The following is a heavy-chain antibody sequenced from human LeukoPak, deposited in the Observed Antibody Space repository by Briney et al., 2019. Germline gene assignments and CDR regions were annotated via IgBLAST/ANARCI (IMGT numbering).Heavy chain of an antibody. D-gene: IGHD6-13*01. V-gene: IGHV4-61*02. CDR2: IYTSGST. J-gene: IGHJ4*02. Sequence: SQTLSLTCTVSGGSISSGSYYWSWIRQPAGKGLEWIGRIYTSGSTNYNPSLKSRVTISVDTSKNQFSLKLSSVTAADTAVYYCARDREGSSWYGDWGQGTLVTVSS. CDR1: GGSISSGSYY. CDR3: ARDREGSSWYGD.